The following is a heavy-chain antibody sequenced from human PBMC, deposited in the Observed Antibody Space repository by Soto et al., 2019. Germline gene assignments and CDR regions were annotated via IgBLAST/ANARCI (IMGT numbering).Heavy chain of an antibody. CDR1: GYTFTSYG. V-gene: IGHV1-18*04. J-gene: IGHJ5*02. CDR2: ISAYNGNT. Sequence: ASMNVSCKASGYTFTSYGISWVRQAPGQGLEWMGWISAYNGNTNYAQKLQGRVTMTTDTSTSTAYMELRSLRSDDTAVYYCARDSSSSWYSMSNWFDPWGQGTLVTVS. D-gene: IGHD6-13*01. CDR3: ARDSSSSWYSMSNWFDP.